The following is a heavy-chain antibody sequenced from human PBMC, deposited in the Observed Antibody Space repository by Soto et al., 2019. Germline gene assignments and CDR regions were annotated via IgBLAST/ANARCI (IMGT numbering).Heavy chain of an antibody. Sequence: SVKVSCKASGGTFSSYAISWVRQAPGQGLEWMGGIIPIFGTANYAQKFQGRVTITADESTSTAYMELSSLRSEDTAVYYCAGDAQEYYGSGTYLTHFDYWGQGTLVTVSS. CDR2: IIPIFGTA. V-gene: IGHV1-69*13. D-gene: IGHD3-10*01. CDR3: AGDAQEYYGSGTYLTHFDY. CDR1: GGTFSSYA. J-gene: IGHJ4*02.